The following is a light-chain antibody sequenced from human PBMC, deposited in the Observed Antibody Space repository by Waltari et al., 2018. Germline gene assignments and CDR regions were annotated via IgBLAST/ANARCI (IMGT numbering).Light chain of an antibody. CDR1: SGSVSTTYY. J-gene: IGLJ3*02. V-gene: IGLV8-61*01. CDR2: STN. Sequence: QTVVTQEPSFSVSPGGTVTLTFGLSSGSVSTTYYPSWYQQTPGQAPRTLIYSTNIRSSGVPDRFSGSILGNKAALIITGAQAVDASDYYCLLYMPSGDWLFGGGTKLTVL. CDR3: LLYMPSGDWL.